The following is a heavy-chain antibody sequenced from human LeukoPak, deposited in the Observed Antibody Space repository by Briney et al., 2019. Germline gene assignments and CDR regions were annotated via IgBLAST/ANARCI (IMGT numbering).Heavy chain of an antibody. J-gene: IGHJ4*02. CDR1: GFTVRDFW. D-gene: IGHD4-23*01. CDR2: IKEDGTAK. Sequence: GGSLRLSCAASGFTVRDFWMAWFRQAPGKGLGWVAHIKEDGTAKYYVDSVRGRFTISKDDDKNSLSLQMNSLRVEDTAVYYCVRGGWELDYWGQGTLVTVSS. CDR3: VRGGWELDY. V-gene: IGHV3-7*01.